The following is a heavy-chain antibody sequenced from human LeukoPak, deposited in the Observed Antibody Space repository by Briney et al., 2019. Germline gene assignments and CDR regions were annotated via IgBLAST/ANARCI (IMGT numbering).Heavy chain of an antibody. CDR3: TTLSYASGWHLDY. V-gene: IGHV3-15*01. CDR2: IRTKTDGGTA. J-gene: IGHJ4*02. D-gene: IGHD6-19*01. CDR1: GFTFSNAW. Sequence: GGSLRLSCAASGFTFSNAWMSWVRQAPGKGLEWVGRIRTKTDGGTADYAAPVKGRFTVSRDDSKNTLYLQMNSLKTEDTAVYYCTTLSYASGWHLDYWGQGTLVTVSS.